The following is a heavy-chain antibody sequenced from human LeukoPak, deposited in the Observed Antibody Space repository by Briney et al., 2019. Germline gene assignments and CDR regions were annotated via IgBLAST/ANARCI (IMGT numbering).Heavy chain of an antibody. CDR2: MYYRGTT. D-gene: IGHD2-21*01. CDR1: GGSISSSSYY. V-gene: IGHV4-39*02. CDR3: AREYSRSVVAGSRPDL. J-gene: IGHJ4*02. Sequence: PSETLALTCSVSGGSISSSSYYWGWIRPAPGKGLEWMGSMYYRGTTYENSSLKSRLTLSIDTSNNQFSLKLTSVTAADTAVYFCAREYSRSVVAGSRPDLWGQGLLVTVSS.